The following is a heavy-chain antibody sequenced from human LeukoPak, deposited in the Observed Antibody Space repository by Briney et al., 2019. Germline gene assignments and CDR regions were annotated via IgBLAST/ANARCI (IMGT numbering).Heavy chain of an antibody. V-gene: IGHV1-18*01. CDR3: ARDMRLLYSPVTLFDY. J-gene: IGHJ4*02. D-gene: IGHD2-2*02. CDR1: GYTFTSYG. Sequence: GASVKVSCKASGYTFTSYGISWVRQAPGQGLEWMGWISAYNGNTNYAQKLQGRVTMTTDTSTSTAYMELRSLRSDDTAVYYCARDMRLLYSPVTLFDYSGQGTLVTVSS. CDR2: ISAYNGNT.